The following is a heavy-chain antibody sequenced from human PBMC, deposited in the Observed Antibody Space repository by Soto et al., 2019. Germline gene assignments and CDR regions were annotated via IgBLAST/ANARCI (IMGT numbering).Heavy chain of an antibody. Sequence: QVQLVQSGAEEKKPGASVKVSCKASGYTFTSYAMHWVRQAPGQRLEWMGWINAGNGNTKYSQKFQGRVTITRDTSASTAYMELSSLRSEDTAVSYCARESCGGEFDYWGQGTLVTVSS. V-gene: IGHV1-3*05. CDR3: ARESCGGEFDY. J-gene: IGHJ4*02. CDR1: GYTFTSYA. D-gene: IGHD2-15*01. CDR2: INAGNGNT.